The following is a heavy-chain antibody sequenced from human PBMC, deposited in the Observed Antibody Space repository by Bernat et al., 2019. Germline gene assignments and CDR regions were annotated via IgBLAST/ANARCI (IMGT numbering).Heavy chain of an antibody. Sequence: EVQLVESGGGLVQPGRSLRLSCAASGFTFDDYAMHWVRQAPGRGLEWVSGISWNSGSIGYADSVKGRFTISRDNAKNSLYLQMNSLRAEDTALYYCAKDLEGGVTGGGAFDIWGQGTMVTVSS. CDR1: GFTFDDYA. V-gene: IGHV3-9*01. D-gene: IGHD3-16*01. CDR3: AKDLEGGVTGGGAFDI. CDR2: ISWNSGSI. J-gene: IGHJ3*02.